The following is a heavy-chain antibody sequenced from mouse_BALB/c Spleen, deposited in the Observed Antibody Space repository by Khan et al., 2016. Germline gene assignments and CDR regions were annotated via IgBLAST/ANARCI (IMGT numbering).Heavy chain of an antibody. CDR2: IWGDGST. D-gene: IGHD2-4*01. CDR1: GFSITGFA. CDR3: AGYYDYDGGFAY. Sequence: VQLQESGPGLVAPSQSLSITCTVSGFSITGFAVNWVRQPPGKGLEWLGVIWGDGSTDYDSALKSRLSISKDDSKSQVFLKMNSLQTDDTARYYCAGYYDYDGGFAYWGQGTLVTVSA. V-gene: IGHV2-6-7*01. J-gene: IGHJ3*01.